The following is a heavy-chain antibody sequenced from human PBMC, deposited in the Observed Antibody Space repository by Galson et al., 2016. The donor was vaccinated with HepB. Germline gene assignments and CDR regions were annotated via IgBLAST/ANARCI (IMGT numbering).Heavy chain of an antibody. CDR2: IGTHSGDT. D-gene: IGHD3-9*01. V-gene: IGHV1-18*01. J-gene: IGHJ3*02. Sequence: SVKVSCKASGYTFSSYDIMWVQQAPGQGLEWMGWIGTHSGDTNYAQKFLGRVTMTTDTSTSTAYMELRSLRSDDTAVYSCARVNRRLGSNVFDIWGQGTMVTVSS. CDR1: GYTFSSYD. CDR3: ARVNRRLGSNVFDI.